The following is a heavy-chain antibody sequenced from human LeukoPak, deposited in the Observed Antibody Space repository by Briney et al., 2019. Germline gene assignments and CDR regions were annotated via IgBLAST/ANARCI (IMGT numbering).Heavy chain of an antibody. V-gene: IGHV1-18*01. J-gene: IGHJ4*02. CDR3: ARWGSDY. D-gene: IGHD7-27*01. CDR1: GYTFTSYG. Sequence: ASVKVSCKASGYTFTSYGISWVRQAPGQGLEWMGWISTGNGNTKYSQKFQGRVTITRDTSASTAYMELSSLRSEDTAIYYRARWGSDYWGQGTLVTVSS. CDR2: ISTGNGNT.